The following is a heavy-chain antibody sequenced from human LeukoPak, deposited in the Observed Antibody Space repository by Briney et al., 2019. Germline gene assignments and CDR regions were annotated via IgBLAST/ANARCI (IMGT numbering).Heavy chain of an antibody. CDR2: IYYSGST. CDR3: ATTTSVAGDAFDI. CDR1: GGSISSYY. J-gene: IGHJ3*02. V-gene: IGHV4-59*01. D-gene: IGHD1-14*01. Sequence: PSETLSLTCTVSGGSISSYYWSWIRQPPGKGLEWIGYIYYSGSTNYNPSLKSRVTISVDTSKNQFSLKLSSVTAADTAVYYCATTTSVAGDAFDIWGQGTMVTVSS.